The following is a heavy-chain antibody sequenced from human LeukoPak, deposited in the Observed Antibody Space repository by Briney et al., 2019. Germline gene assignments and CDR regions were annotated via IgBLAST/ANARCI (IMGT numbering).Heavy chain of an antibody. CDR2: ISSSGSTI. D-gene: IGHD6-19*01. Sequence: GGSLRLSCAASGFTFSSYEMNWVRQAPGKGLEWVSYISSSGSTIYYADSVKGRFTISRDNSKNTLYLQMHSLRADDTAVYYCAKAFSGWGNFDYSGQGTLVTVS. J-gene: IGHJ4*02. CDR3: AKAFSGWGNFDY. V-gene: IGHV3-48*03. CDR1: GFTFSSYE.